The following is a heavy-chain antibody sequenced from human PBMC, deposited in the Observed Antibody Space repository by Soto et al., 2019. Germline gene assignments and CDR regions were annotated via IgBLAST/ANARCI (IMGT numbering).Heavy chain of an antibody. CDR1: GGSISSGGYY. Sequence: QVQLQESGPGLVKPSQTLSLTCTVSGGSISSGGYYWSWIRQHPGKGLEWIGYSYYSGSTYYNPSLKSRVTISVDTSKNQFSLKLSSVTAADTAVYYCARGAQRSRSSSHWYFDLWGRGTLVTVSS. V-gene: IGHV4-31*03. J-gene: IGHJ2*01. CDR3: ARGAQRSRSSSHWYFDL. D-gene: IGHD6-6*01. CDR2: SYYSGST.